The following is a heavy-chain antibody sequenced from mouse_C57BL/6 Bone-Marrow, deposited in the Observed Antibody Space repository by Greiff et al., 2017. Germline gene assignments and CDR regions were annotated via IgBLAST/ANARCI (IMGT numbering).Heavy chain of an antibody. CDR2: IWRGGST. Sequence: QVQLKESGPGLVQPSQSLSITCTVSGFSLTSSGVHWVRQSPGKGLEWLGVIWRGGSTDYTAAFMSRLSITKDNSKSQVFFKMNSLQADDTAIYYCATVYDGYYVGYYAMDYWGQGTSVTVSS. CDR1: GFSLTSSG. V-gene: IGHV2-5*01. D-gene: IGHD2-3*01. CDR3: ATVYDGYYVGYYAMDY. J-gene: IGHJ4*01.